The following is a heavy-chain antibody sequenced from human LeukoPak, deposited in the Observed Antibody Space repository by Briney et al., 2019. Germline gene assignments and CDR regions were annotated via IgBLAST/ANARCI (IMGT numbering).Heavy chain of an antibody. Sequence: GGSLRLSCAASGFTFDDYAMHWVRQAPGKGLEWVSGISWNSGSIGYADSVKGRFTISRDNAKNSLYLQMNSLRAEDTALYYCARVSLSIAAAGINWFDPWGQGTLVTVSS. J-gene: IGHJ5*02. CDR3: ARVSLSIAAAGINWFDP. CDR1: GFTFDDYA. V-gene: IGHV3-9*01. D-gene: IGHD6-13*01. CDR2: ISWNSGSI.